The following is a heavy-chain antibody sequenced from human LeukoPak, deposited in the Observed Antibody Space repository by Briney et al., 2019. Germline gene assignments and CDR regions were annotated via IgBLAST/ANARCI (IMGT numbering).Heavy chain of an antibody. CDR3: AREVVLVRGVIND. CDR1: GGSISSGGYY. D-gene: IGHD3-10*01. Sequence: PSETLSLTCTVPGGSISSGGYYWSWIRQHPGKGLEWIGYIYYSGSTYYNPSLKSRVTISVDTSKNQFSLKLSSVTAADTAVYYCAREVVLVRGVINDWGQGTLVTVSS. J-gene: IGHJ4*02. CDR2: IYYSGST. V-gene: IGHV4-31*03.